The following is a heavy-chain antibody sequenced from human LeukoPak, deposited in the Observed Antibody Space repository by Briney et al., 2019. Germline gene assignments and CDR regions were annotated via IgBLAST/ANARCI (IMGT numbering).Heavy chain of an antibody. Sequence: GGSLRLSCAASGFTFSSYAMHWVRQAPGKGLEWVAVISYDGSNKYYADSVKGRFTISRDNSKNTLYLQMNSLRAEDTAVYYCARASINGDELGAFDIWGQGTMVTVSS. CDR2: ISYDGSNK. J-gene: IGHJ3*02. D-gene: IGHD4-17*01. CDR1: GFTFSSYA. CDR3: ARASINGDELGAFDI. V-gene: IGHV3-30-3*01.